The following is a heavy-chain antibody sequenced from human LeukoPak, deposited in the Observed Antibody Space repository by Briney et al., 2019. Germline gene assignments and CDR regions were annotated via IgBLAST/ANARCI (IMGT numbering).Heavy chain of an antibody. V-gene: IGHV3-66*01. J-gene: IGHJ4*02. Sequence: GGSLRLSCAASGFTVSSNYMSWVRQAPGKGLEWVSVIYSGGSTYYADSVKGRFTISRDNSKNTLYLQMNSLRAEDTAVYYCARDSSFLARPYGSWGQGTLVTVSS. CDR3: ARDSSFLARPYGS. CDR2: IYSGGST. D-gene: IGHD3-3*01. CDR1: GFTVSSNY.